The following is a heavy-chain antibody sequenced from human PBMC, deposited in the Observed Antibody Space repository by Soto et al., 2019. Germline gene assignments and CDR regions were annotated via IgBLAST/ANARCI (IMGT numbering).Heavy chain of an antibody. CDR2: IPQDGVDG. V-gene: IGHV3-7*03. Sequence: GSLRLSCEVSGFTFSMYSRSWVRQSPCKGLEWVAKIPQDGVDGHYADSVKGRFIISRDNGKNSLHLQLNNLRAEDTAVYYCARDHLILPAHDFFYGSDVWGRGATVTVSS. J-gene: IGHJ6*02. CDR3: ARDHLILPAHDFFYGSDV. CDR1: GFTFSMYS. D-gene: IGHD2-21*02.